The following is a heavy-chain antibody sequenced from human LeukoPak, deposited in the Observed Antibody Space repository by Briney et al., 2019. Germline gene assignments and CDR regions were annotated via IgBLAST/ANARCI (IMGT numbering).Heavy chain of an antibody. V-gene: IGHV3-21*01. J-gene: IGHJ4*02. CDR3: ARDPRLTVTKAFYVDY. CDR2: ISSSSSYI. D-gene: IGHD4-17*01. Sequence: PGGSLRLSCAASGFTFSSYSMNWVRQAPGKGLEWVSSISSSSSYIYYADSVKGRFTISRDNAKNSLYLQMNSLRAEDTAVYYCARDPRLTVTKAFYVDYWGQGTLVTVSS. CDR1: GFTFSSYS.